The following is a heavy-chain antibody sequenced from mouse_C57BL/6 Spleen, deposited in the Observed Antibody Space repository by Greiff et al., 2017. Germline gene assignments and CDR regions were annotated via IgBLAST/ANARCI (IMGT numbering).Heavy chain of an antibody. Sequence: QVQLKQSGAELVRPGTSVKVSCKASGYAFTNYLIEWVKQRPGQGLEWIGVINPGSGGTNYNEKFKGKATLTADKSSSTAYMQLSSLTSEDSAVYFCAREGDDGYYVAYWGQGTLVTVSA. D-gene: IGHD2-3*01. CDR3: AREGDDGYYVAY. CDR1: GYAFTNYL. CDR2: INPGSGGT. V-gene: IGHV1-54*01. J-gene: IGHJ3*01.